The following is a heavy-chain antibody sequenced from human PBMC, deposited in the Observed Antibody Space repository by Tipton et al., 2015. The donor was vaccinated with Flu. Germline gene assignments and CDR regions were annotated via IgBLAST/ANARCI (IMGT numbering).Heavy chain of an antibody. J-gene: IGHJ4*02. CDR1: GFSFDDYA. CDR2: ISWNSGNI. Sequence: SLRLSCAASGFSFDDYAMHWVRQAPGKGLEWVSGISWNSGNIDYADSVKGRFTISRDNAKNSLYLQMNSLRPEDTAFYYCAKDSGSGYFRGYFDYWGQGSMVNVSS. CDR3: AKDSGSGYFRGYFDY. V-gene: IGHV3-9*01. D-gene: IGHD3-22*01.